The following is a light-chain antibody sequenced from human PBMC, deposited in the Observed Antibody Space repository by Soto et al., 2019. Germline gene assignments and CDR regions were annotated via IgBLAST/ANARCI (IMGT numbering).Light chain of an antibody. CDR1: QSISSW. V-gene: IGKV1-5*03. J-gene: IGKJ3*01. Sequence: DLQMTQSPSTLSASVGDRVTITCRASQSISSWLAWYQQKPGKAPKLLIYKASTLEAGVPSRFSGSGSGTEFTLNINTVPADDFAAYYHEQHNTFSTSGPETKVDSK. CDR3: EQHNTFST. CDR2: KAS.